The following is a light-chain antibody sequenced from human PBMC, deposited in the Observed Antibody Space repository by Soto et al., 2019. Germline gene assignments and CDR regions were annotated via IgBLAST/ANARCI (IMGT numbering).Light chain of an antibody. Sequence: DIQLTQSPSTLSASVGDRVTITCRASQSISSWLAWYQQKLGKAPKLLIHKASSLESGVPSRFSGSGSGTESTINITSPQPGDFVPYYGEQYNSYPLTFGGGTNVEIK. J-gene: IGKJ4*01. CDR2: KAS. V-gene: IGKV1-5*03. CDR1: QSISSW. CDR3: EQYNSYPLT.